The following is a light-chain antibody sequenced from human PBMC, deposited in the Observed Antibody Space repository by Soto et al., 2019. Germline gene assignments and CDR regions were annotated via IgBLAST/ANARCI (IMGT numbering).Light chain of an antibody. J-gene: IGLJ1*01. Sequence: QSALTQPASVSGSPGQSITISCTGTSSDVGGYNYVSWYQQHPGKAPKLMIYDVSNRPSGVSNRFSGSKSGNTASLTISGIQAEDEADYYCSSYTSRSLYVFGTGTKVTVL. CDR2: DVS. CDR3: SSYTSRSLYV. V-gene: IGLV2-14*01. CDR1: SSDVGGYNY.